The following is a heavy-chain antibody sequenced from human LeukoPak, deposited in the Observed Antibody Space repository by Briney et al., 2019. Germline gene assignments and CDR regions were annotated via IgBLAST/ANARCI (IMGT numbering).Heavy chain of an antibody. CDR2: INWNGGST. Sequence: GGSLKLSCVASGFRFDDYGMSWVRQAPGKGLEWVSGINWNGGSTGYADSVKGRFTISRDNAKNSLYLRMNSLRAEDTALYYCARGGSTGWYSFDYWGQGTLVTVSS. CDR3: ARGGSTGWYSFDY. V-gene: IGHV3-20*04. CDR1: GFRFDDYG. J-gene: IGHJ4*02. D-gene: IGHD6-19*01.